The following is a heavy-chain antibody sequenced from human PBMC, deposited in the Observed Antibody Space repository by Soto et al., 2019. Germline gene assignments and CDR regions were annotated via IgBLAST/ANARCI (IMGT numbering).Heavy chain of an antibody. Sequence: ASVKVSCKASGYTFTSYYMHWVRQAPGQGLEWMGIINPSGGSTSYAQKFQGRVTMTRDTSTSTVYMELSSLRSEDTAVYYCASWSTYYDFWSGYYNPYYYYYMDVWGKGTTVTVSS. CDR2: INPSGGST. V-gene: IGHV1-46*01. CDR1: GYTFTSYY. J-gene: IGHJ6*03. CDR3: ASWSTYYDFWSGYYNPYYYYYMDV. D-gene: IGHD3-3*01.